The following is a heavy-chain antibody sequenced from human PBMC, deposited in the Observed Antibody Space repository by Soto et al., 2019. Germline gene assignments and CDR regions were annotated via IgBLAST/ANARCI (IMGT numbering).Heavy chain of an antibody. J-gene: IGHJ4*02. CDR3: AKVFYYYDSSGYYYFDY. V-gene: IGHV3-23*01. CDR2: ISGSGSTI. D-gene: IGHD3-22*01. Sequence: PGGSLRLSCAASGFTFSSYAVSWVRQAPGKWPEWISSISGSGSTIYYADSVKGRFTISRDNSKNTLYLQMSSLRAEDTAVYYCAKVFYYYDSSGYYYFDYWGQGTLVTVSS. CDR1: GFTFSSYA.